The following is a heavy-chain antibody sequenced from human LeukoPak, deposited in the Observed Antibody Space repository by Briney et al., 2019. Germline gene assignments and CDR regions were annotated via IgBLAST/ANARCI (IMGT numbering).Heavy chain of an antibody. V-gene: IGHV1-46*01. CDR2: LNPSGGGS. D-gene: IGHD5-24*01. Sequence: ASVKVSCKASGYTVTSYYVHWVRQAPGQGLEWMGILNPSGGGSSYAQKFQGRATLTRATSTSTVYMELGSLRSEDTAVYYCASVYKHGMDVWGQGTTVIVSS. J-gene: IGHJ6*02. CDR1: GYTVTSYY. CDR3: ASVYKHGMDV.